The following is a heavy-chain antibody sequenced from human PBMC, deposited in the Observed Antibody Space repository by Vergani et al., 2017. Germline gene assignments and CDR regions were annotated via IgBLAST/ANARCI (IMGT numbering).Heavy chain of an antibody. J-gene: IGHJ5*02. CDR2: TWYDGNNK. V-gene: IGHV3-33*01. Sequence: QVQLVESGGGVVQPGRSLRLSCAASGFTFNQYGMHWVRQAPGKGLEWVAVTWYDGNNKQYADSVKGRFTISRDNSKSTMYLQMNSLRDEETGVYYCARGFRLLYNRFDPLGQGTLVTVSS. CDR1: GFTFNQYG. CDR3: ARGFRLLYNRFDP. D-gene: IGHD1-14*01.